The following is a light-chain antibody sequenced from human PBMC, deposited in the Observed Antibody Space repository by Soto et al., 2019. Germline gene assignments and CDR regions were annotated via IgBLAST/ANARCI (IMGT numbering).Light chain of an antibody. CDR3: QHRMNWPLT. J-gene: IGKJ5*01. Sequence: EIVLTPSPATFSLSPVERATLSCRASQSVSSYLAWYQQKPGQAPRLLIYDASNRATGIPARFSGSGSGTDFTLTISSLEPEDFAVYYCQHRMNWPLTFGQGTRLEIK. CDR2: DAS. CDR1: QSVSSY. V-gene: IGKV3-11*01.